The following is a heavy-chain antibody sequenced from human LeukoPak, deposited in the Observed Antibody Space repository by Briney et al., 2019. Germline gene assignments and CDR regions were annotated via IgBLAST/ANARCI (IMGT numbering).Heavy chain of an antibody. CDR1: GLTVSHNY. CDR3: AKDLIVEGASDY. J-gene: IGHJ4*02. CDR2: ISGSGGST. V-gene: IGHV3-23*01. D-gene: IGHD1-26*01. Sequence: GGSLGLSCTASGLTVSHNYMHWVRQAPGKGLEWVSAISGSGGSTYYADSVKGRFTISRDNSKNTLYLQMNSLRAEDTAVYYCAKDLIVEGASDYWGQGTLVTVSS.